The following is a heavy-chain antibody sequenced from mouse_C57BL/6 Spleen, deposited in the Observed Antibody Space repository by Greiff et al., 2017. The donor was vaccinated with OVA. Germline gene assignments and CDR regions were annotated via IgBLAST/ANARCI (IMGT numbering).Heavy chain of an antibody. CDR3: ARLVRYFDY. J-gene: IGHJ2*01. CDR2: IDPEDGET. Sequence: EVQLQQSGAELVKPGASVKLSCTASGFNIKDYYMHWVKQRPEQGLEWIGRIDPEDGETTSAPKFQGKATITADTSSNTAYLQLSSLTSEDTAVYYCARLVRYFDYWGQGTTRTVSS. V-gene: IGHV14-2*01. CDR1: GFNIKDYY.